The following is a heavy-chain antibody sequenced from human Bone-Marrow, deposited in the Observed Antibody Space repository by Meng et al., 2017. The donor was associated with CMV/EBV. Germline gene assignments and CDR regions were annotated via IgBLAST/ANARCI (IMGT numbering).Heavy chain of an antibody. Sequence: SVKVSCKASGGTFSSYAISWVRQAPGQGLEWMGGIIPIFGTANYAQKFQGRVTITTDESTSTAYMELRSLRSDDTAVYYCARGSVVGATTGAFDIWGQGTMVTVSS. CDR3: ARGSVVGATTGAFDI. D-gene: IGHD1-26*01. J-gene: IGHJ3*02. CDR2: IIPIFGTA. CDR1: GGTFSSYA. V-gene: IGHV1-69*05.